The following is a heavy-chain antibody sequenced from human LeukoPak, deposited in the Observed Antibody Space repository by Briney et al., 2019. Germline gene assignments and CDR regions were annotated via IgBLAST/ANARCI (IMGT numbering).Heavy chain of an antibody. CDR2: IIPILGIA. CDR3: ARDPETNYDSGG. CDR1: GGTFSSYA. Sequence: SVKVSCKASGGTFSSYAISWVRQAPGQGLEWMGRIIPILGIANYAQKFQGRVTITADESTSTAYMELSSLRSEDTAVYYCARDPETNYDSGGWGQGTLVTVSS. V-gene: IGHV1-69*04. D-gene: IGHD3-3*01. J-gene: IGHJ4*02.